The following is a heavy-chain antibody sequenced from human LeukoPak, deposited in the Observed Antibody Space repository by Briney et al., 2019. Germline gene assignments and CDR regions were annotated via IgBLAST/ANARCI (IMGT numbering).Heavy chain of an antibody. V-gene: IGHV3-23*01. Sequence: GTSLRLSCAASGFTFSSYGMSWVRQAPGKGLEWVSAISGSGGSTYYADSVKGRFTISRDNSKNTLYLQMNSLRAEDTAVYYCAKAPGGLLWFGELLGYFDYWGQGTLVTVSS. CDR2: ISGSGGST. CDR1: GFTFSSYG. D-gene: IGHD3-10*01. J-gene: IGHJ4*02. CDR3: AKAPGGLLWFGELLGYFDY.